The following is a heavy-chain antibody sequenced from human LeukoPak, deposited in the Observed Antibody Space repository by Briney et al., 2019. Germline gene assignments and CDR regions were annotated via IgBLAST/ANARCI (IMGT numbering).Heavy chain of an antibody. J-gene: IGHJ1*01. CDR1: GYTFTSYG. CDR3: ARTGYSSGWYGDRSHSRGDFQH. Sequence: RASVKVSCKASGYTFTSYGISWVRQAPGQGLEWMGWISAYNGNTNYAQKLQGRVTMTTDTSTSTAYMELRSLRSDDTAVYYCARTGYSSGWYGDRSHSRGDFQHWGQGTLVTVSS. D-gene: IGHD6-19*01. V-gene: IGHV1-18*01. CDR2: ISAYNGNT.